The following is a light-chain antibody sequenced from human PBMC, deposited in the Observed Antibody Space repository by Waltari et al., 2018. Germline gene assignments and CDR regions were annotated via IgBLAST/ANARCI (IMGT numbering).Light chain of an antibody. CDR2: AAS. J-gene: IGKJ1*01. CDR3: QKYNSAPWT. CDR1: QDISHY. Sequence: DIQMTQSPSSLSASAGDRVTSTCRASQDISHYLAWFQQKPGKVPKLLIYAASTLQSGVPSRFSGSGSGTDFTLTISSLQPEDVATYYCQKYNSAPWTFGQGTKVEI. V-gene: IGKV1-27*01.